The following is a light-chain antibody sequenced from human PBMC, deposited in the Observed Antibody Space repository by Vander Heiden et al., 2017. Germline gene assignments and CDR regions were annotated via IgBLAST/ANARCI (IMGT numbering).Light chain of an antibody. Sequence: DIQRTQSPSSLSAAVGDRVSITCRATDPISSYLSWYQQKPGKAPKLLINVASDLQSGVPSRFSGSGSGTDFTLTISSLQLEDFATYYCQQSHTTPWTFGQGTKVEIK. CDR3: QQSHTTPWT. V-gene: IGKV1-39*01. J-gene: IGKJ1*01. CDR2: VAS. CDR1: DPISSY.